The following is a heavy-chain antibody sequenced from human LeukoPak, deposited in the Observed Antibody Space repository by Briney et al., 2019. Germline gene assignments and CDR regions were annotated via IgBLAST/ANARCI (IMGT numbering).Heavy chain of an antibody. J-gene: IGHJ4*02. CDR1: GYTFTSYD. CDR3: ASGGLDY. V-gene: IGHV1-8*03. Sequence: ASLKVSCKASGYTFTSYDINWVRQATGQGLEWMGWMNPNSGNTGYAQKFQGRVTITKNTSISTAYKELRSRRSEDTGVYYGASGGLDYWGQGTLVTVSS. CDR2: MNPNSGNT.